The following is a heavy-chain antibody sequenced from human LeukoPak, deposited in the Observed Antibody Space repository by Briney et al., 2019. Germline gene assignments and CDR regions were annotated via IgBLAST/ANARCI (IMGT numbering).Heavy chain of an antibody. CDR1: GGSISSYY. CDR3: ASLLRYYYYMDV. J-gene: IGHJ6*03. V-gene: IGHV4-59*01. CDR2: IYYSGST. D-gene: IGHD2-15*01. Sequence: SETLSLTCTVSGGSISSYYWSWIRQPPGKGLEWIGYIYYSGSTNYNPSLTSRVTISVDTSKNQFSLKLSSVTAADTAVYYCASLLRYYYYMDVWGKGTTVTVSS.